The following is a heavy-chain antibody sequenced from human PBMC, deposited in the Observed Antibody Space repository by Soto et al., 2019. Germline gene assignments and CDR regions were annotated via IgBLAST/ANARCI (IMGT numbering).Heavy chain of an antibody. Sequence: GASVKVSCKASGGTFSSYAISWVRQAPGQGLEWMGGIIPIFGTANYAQKFQGRVTITADESTSTAYMELSSLRSEDTAVYYCASGDLWSGYYDYYYYGMDVWGQGTTVTVSS. V-gene: IGHV1-69*13. CDR2: IIPIFGTA. D-gene: IGHD3-3*01. CDR3: ASGDLWSGYYDYYYYGMDV. J-gene: IGHJ6*02. CDR1: GGTFSSYA.